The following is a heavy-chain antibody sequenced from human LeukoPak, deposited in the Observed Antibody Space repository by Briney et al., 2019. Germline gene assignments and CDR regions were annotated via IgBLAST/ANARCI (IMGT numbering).Heavy chain of an antibody. CDR1: GGSISSSSYY. CDR3: ARVSASYPPDY. V-gene: IGHV4-39*07. D-gene: IGHD3-16*02. CDR2: IYDSGST. J-gene: IGHJ4*02. Sequence: SETLSLTCTVSGGSISSSSYYWGWIRQPPGKGLEWIGSIYDSGSTYYNPSLKSRVTISVDTSKNQFSLQLNSVTPEDTAVYYCARVSASYPPDYWGQGTLVTVSS.